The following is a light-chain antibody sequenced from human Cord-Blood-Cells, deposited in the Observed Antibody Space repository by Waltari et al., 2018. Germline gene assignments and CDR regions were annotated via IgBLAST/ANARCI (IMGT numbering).Light chain of an antibody. V-gene: IGLV2-11*01. CDR2: DVS. J-gene: IGLJ3*02. Sequence: QSALTQPRSVSGSPGQSVTISCTGTRSDVGGSNYVSWYQQHPGKAPKLMIYDVSKLPSGVPDRFSGSKSGNTASLTISGLQAEDEADYYCCSYAGSYIWVFGGGTKLTVL. CDR3: CSYAGSYIWV. CDR1: RSDVGGSNY.